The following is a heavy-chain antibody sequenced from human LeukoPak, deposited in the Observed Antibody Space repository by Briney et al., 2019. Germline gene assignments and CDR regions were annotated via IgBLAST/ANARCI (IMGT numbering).Heavy chain of an antibody. CDR2: ISWNSGSI. Sequence: GGSLRLSCAASGFTFDDYAMHWVRQAPGKGLEWVSGISWNSGSIGYADSVKGRFTISRDNAKNPLYLQMNSLRAEDMALYYCAKEGELGEYYFDYWGQGTLVTVSS. CDR3: AKEGELGEYYFDY. CDR1: GFTFDDYA. D-gene: IGHD6-13*01. V-gene: IGHV3-9*03. J-gene: IGHJ4*02.